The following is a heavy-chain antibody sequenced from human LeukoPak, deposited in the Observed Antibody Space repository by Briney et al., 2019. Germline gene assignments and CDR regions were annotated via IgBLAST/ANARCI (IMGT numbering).Heavy chain of an antibody. V-gene: IGHV3-9*01. CDR2: ISWNSGSI. J-gene: IGHJ1*01. CDR3: AKDKDSSSWFNFQH. D-gene: IGHD6-13*01. Sequence: GGSLRLSCAASGFTFDDYAMHWVRQAPGKGLEWVSGISWNSGSIGYADSVKGRFTISRDNAKNSLYLQMNSLRAEDTALYYCAKDKDSSSWFNFQHWGQGTLVTVSS. CDR1: GFTFDDYA.